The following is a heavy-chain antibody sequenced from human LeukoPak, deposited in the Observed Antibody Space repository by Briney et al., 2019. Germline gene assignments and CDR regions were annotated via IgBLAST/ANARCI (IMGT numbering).Heavy chain of an antibody. CDR2: ISYDGSNK. D-gene: IGHD1-26*01. V-gene: IGHV3-30*15. CDR1: GFTFSSYA. Sequence: PGRSLRLSCAASGFTFSSYAMHWVRQAPGKGLEWVAVISYDGSNKYYADSVKGRFTISRDNSKNTLYLQMSSLRAEDTAVYYCARGRTVGARFDYWGQGTLVTVSS. CDR3: ARGRTVGARFDY. J-gene: IGHJ4*02.